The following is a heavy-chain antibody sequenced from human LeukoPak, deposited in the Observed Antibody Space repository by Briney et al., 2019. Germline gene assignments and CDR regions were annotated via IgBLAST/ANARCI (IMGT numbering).Heavy chain of an antibody. V-gene: IGHV3-30-3*01. CDR2: ISYDGSNK. CDR1: GFTFSSYA. D-gene: IGHD6-13*01. CDR3: AREPLAAAGYYYGMDV. Sequence: PGGSLRLSCAASGFTFSSYAMSWVRQAPGKGLEWVAVISYDGSNKYYADSVKGRFTISRDNSKNTLYLQMNSLRAEDTAVYYCAREPLAAAGYYYGMDVWGQGTTGTVSS. J-gene: IGHJ6*02.